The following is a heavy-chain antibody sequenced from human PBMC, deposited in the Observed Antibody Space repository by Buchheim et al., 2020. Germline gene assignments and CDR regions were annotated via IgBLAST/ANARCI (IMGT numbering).Heavy chain of an antibody. CDR1: GGSISSGSYY. V-gene: IGHV4-61*02. D-gene: IGHD2-15*01. CDR3: AREGPYCSGGSCYTYGMDV. J-gene: IGHJ6*02. Sequence: QVQLQESGPGLVKPSQTLSLTCTVSGGSISSGSYYWSWIRQPAGKGLEWIGRIYTSGSTNYNPSLKSRVTISVDTSKNQFSLKLSSVTAADTAVYYCAREGPYCSGGSCYTYGMDVWGQGTT. CDR2: IYTSGST.